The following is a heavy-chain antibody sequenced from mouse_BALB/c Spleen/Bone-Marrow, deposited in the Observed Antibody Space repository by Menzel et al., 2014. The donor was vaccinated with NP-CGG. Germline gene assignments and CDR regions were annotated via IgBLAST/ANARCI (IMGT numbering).Heavy chain of an antibody. CDR1: GHTFTDHW. J-gene: IGHJ2*01. CDR3: ARGGANVDY. Sequence: QVQRQRPGAELGMPGASGRRSCKASGHTFTDHWMHWGKQRPDQGLEGIGAIDISESYTTYNQKFKGKATLTVDESSSTAYMQLSRLTSEDSAVYYCARGGANVDYWGQGTTLTVSS. CDR2: IDISESYT. V-gene: IGHV1-69*01.